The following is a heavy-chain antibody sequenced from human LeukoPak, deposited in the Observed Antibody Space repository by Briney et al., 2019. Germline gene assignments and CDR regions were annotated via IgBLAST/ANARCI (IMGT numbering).Heavy chain of an antibody. J-gene: IGHJ6*03. CDR3: ARARRPDGVVPAARYMDV. CDR1: GFTFSSYW. D-gene: IGHD2-2*01. V-gene: IGHV3-7*01. CDR2: IKHDGSDK. Sequence: GGSLRLSCAASGFTFSSYWMSWVRQAPGKGLEWVAYIKHDGSDKYHVDSVKGRFTISRDNSKNLLYLQMNSLRADDTAVYYCARARRPDGVVPAARYMDVWGKGTTVTVSS.